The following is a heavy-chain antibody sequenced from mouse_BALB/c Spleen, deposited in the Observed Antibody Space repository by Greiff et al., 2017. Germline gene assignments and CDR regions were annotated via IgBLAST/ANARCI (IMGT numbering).Heavy chain of an antibody. D-gene: IGHD2-1*01. CDR1: GYTFTSYW. V-gene: IGHV1-7*01. CDR2: INPSTGYT. Sequence: QVQLQQSGAELAKPGASVKMSCKASGYTFTSYWMHWVKQRPGQGLEWIGYINPSTGYTEYNQKFKDKATLTADKSSSTAYMQLSSLTSEDSAVYYCARRGGNYYLFAYWGQGTLVTVSA. J-gene: IGHJ3*01. CDR3: ARRGGNYYLFAY.